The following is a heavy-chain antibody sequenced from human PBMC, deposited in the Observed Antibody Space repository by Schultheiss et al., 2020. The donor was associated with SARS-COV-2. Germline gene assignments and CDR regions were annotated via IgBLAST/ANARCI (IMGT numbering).Heavy chain of an antibody. D-gene: IGHD2-15*01. Sequence: GGSLRLSCAASAFTFSRYAMNWVRQAPGKGLEWVSYISGSRSTIYYADSVKGRFTISRDNGQNSLDLQMNSLRDEDTAVYYCARDGGEYCSGGSCYPGYGSYYYYYGMDVWGQGTTVTVSS. V-gene: IGHV3-48*02. CDR3: ARDGGEYCSGGSCYPGYGSYYYYYGMDV. CDR1: AFTFSRYA. CDR2: ISGSRSTI. J-gene: IGHJ6*02.